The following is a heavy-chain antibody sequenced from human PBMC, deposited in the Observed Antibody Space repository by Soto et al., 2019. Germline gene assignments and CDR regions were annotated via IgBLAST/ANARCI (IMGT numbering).Heavy chain of an antibody. Sequence: SGGSLRLSCAAYGFSFSNYWMSWVRQAPGKGLEWVANIKQDGSQKYYVDSVKGRFTISRDNAKNSVYLQINSLRAEDTAVYYCARIGYSSSSLDYWGQGTLVTVSS. CDR3: ARIGYSSSSLDY. CDR1: GFSFSNYW. V-gene: IGHV3-7*03. CDR2: IKQDGSQK. J-gene: IGHJ4*02. D-gene: IGHD6-13*01.